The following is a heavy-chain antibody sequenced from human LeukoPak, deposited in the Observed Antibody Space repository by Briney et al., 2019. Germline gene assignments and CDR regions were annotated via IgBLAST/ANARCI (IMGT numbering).Heavy chain of an antibody. CDR2: IKSSNT. J-gene: IGHJ4*02. D-gene: IGHD3-16*01. V-gene: IGHV4-61*02. CDR3: ARVPDWTYVPDY. CDR1: GGSISSDRFY. Sequence: SEALSLTCTVSGGSISSDRFYWTWVRQPAGKGLEWIGRIKSSNTNYNPSLKSRVSISLDTSTNQFSLKLSSLTAADTAVYYCARVPDWTYVPDYWGQGTLVTVSS.